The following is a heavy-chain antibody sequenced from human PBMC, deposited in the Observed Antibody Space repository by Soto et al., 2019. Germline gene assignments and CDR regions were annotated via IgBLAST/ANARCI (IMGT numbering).Heavy chain of an antibody. V-gene: IGHV1-3*04. CDR1: GYNFNAYF. CDR2: INTANGNT. CDR3: ARKAATTATFLDY. Sequence: QVQFVQSGTEVKKPGASVRVSCMTSGYNFNAYFMHWVRQAPGQSLEWMGWINTANGNTKYSQKFQGRVTITRDTSASTAYTQLGSLRSEDTAVYYCARKAATTATFLDYWGQGTLVTVSS. J-gene: IGHJ4*02. D-gene: IGHD2-15*01.